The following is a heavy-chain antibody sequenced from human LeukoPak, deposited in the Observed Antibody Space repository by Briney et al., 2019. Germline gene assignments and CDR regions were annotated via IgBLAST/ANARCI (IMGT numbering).Heavy chain of an antibody. CDR1: GFTFSKYW. J-gene: IGHJ4*02. D-gene: IGHD6-19*01. V-gene: IGHV3-74*01. CDR3: ATKQWLAPPPDS. CDR2: SNTDGTVT. Sequence: PGGSLRLSCAASGFTFSKYWMLWVRQAPGKGLESVSRSNTDGTVTTYADSVKGRFTVSRDNADNTMFLRMNSVRDEDTDVYYCATKQWLAPPPDSWGQGTPVTVSS.